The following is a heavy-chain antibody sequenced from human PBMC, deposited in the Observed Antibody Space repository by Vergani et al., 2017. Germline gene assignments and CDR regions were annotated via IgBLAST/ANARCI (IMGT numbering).Heavy chain of an antibody. CDR2: IYYSGST. Sequence: QLQLQESGPGLVKPSETLSLTCTVSGGSISSSSYYWGWIRQPPGKGLEWIWSIYYSGSTYYNPSLKSRVTISVDTSKNQFSLKLSSVTAADTAVYYCAIAVAGTVSQYYYYGMDVWGQGTTVTVSS. CDR1: GGSISSSSYY. J-gene: IGHJ6*02. V-gene: IGHV4-39*01. CDR3: AIAVAGTVSQYYYYGMDV. D-gene: IGHD6-19*01.